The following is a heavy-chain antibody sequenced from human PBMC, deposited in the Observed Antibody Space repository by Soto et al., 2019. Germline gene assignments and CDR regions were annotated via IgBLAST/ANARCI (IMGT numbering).Heavy chain of an antibody. J-gene: IGHJ4*01. CDR2: IKSKTDGGTT. D-gene: IGHD3-22*01. CDR1: RFNFSAAW. CDR3: TTDSYSTIIIVHFDY. Sequence: GGSLRLSCVASRFNFSAAWLNWIRQAPGKGLEWVGRIKSKTDGGTTDYAEPVKGRFAISRDDSNNMVYLQMNSLKIEDTAVYYCTTDSYSTIIIVHFDYWGHGTLVTVSS. V-gene: IGHV3-15*07.